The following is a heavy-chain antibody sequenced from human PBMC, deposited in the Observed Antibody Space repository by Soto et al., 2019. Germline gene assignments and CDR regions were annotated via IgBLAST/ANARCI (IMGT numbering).Heavy chain of an antibody. CDR3: ARGRGRITFGGVIVDAFDI. CDR2: IWYDGSNK. Sequence: QVQLVESGGGVVQPGRSLRLSCAASGFTFSSYGMHWVRQAPGKGLEWVAVIWYDGSNKYYADSVKGRFTISRDNSKNTLYLQINSLRAEDTAVYYCARGRGRITFGGVIVDAFDIWGQGTMVTVSS. CDR1: GFTFSSYG. D-gene: IGHD3-16*02. V-gene: IGHV3-33*01. J-gene: IGHJ3*02.